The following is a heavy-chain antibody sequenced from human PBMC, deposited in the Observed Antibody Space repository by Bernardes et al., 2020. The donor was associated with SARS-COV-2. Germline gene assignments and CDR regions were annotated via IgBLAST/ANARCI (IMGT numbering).Heavy chain of an antibody. CDR3: ARSDYKNYYYYGMDV. Sequence: ASVKVSCKASGYTFTSYGISWVRQAPGQGLEWMGWISAYNGNTNYAQKLQGRVTMTTDTSTSTAYMELRSLRSDDTAVYYCARSDYKNYYYYGMDVWGQGTTVTVSS. V-gene: IGHV1-18*01. CDR2: ISAYNGNT. J-gene: IGHJ6*02. D-gene: IGHD4-4*01. CDR1: GYTFTSYG.